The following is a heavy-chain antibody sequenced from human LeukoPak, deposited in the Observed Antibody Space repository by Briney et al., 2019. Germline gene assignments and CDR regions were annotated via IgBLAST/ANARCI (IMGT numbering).Heavy chain of an antibody. CDR1: GGSISSYY. D-gene: IGHD6-19*01. Sequence: SETLSLTCTVPGGSISSYYWSWIRQPPGKGLEWIGYIYYSGSTNYNPSLKSRVTISVDTSKNQFSLKLSSVTAADTAVYYCVRISGWDYFDYWGQGTLVTVSS. CDR3: VRISGWDYFDY. CDR2: IYYSGST. J-gene: IGHJ4*02. V-gene: IGHV4-59*08.